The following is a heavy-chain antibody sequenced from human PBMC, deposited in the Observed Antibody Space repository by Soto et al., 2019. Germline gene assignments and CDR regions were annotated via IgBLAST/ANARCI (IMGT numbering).Heavy chain of an antibody. CDR3: ARGGFLEWLRAGMDV. CDR2: INPNSGGT. V-gene: IGHV1-2*04. J-gene: IGHJ6*02. D-gene: IGHD3-3*01. Sequence: ASVKVSCKASGYTFTGYYMHWVRQAPGQGLEWMGWINPNSGGTNYAQKFQGWVTMTRDTSISTAYMELSRLRSDDTAVYYCARGGFLEWLRAGMDVWGQGTTVTGSS. CDR1: GYTFTGYY.